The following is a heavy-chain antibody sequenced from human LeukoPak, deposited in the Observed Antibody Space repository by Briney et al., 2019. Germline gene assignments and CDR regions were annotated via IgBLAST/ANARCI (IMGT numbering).Heavy chain of an antibody. V-gene: IGHV3-30*02. J-gene: IGHJ4*02. CDR3: AKDRSFREVVLVASLDY. CDR2: IRQDGSDK. D-gene: IGHD2-15*01. Sequence: GGSLRLSCAASGFTFSGYGMHWVRQAPGKGLEWVAFIRQDGSDKYHADSVKGRFTISRDDSKNTLYLQMDSLRIEDTAVYYCAKDRSFREVVLVASLDYWGQGTLVTVSS. CDR1: GFTFSGYG.